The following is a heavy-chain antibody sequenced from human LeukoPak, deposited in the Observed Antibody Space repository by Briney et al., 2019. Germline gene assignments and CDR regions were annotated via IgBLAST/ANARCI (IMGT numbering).Heavy chain of an antibody. CDR2: ISYDGSNK. V-gene: IGHV3-30*03. CDR3: ASETGSYEGFDY. CDR1: GFTFSSYS. D-gene: IGHD1-26*01. J-gene: IGHJ4*02. Sequence: GGSLRLSCAASGFTFSSYSMNWVRQAPGKGLEWVAVISYDGSNKYYADSVKGRFTISRDNSKNTLYLQMNSLRAEDTAVYYCASETGSYEGFDYWGQGTLVTVSS.